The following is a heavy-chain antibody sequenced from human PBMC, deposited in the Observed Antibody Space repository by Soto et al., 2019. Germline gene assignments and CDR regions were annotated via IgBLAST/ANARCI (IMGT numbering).Heavy chain of an antibody. CDR2: IIPIFGTA. CDR3: ARGSAPDITMIVVDLHGSRYFDY. D-gene: IGHD3-22*01. V-gene: IGHV1-69*13. CDR1: GGTFSSYA. Sequence: ASVKVSCKASGGTFSSYAISWVRQAPGQGLEWMGGIIPIFGTANYAQKFQGRVTITADESTSTAYMELSSLRSEDTAVYYCARGSAPDITMIVVDLHGSRYFDYWGQGTLVTVSS. J-gene: IGHJ4*02.